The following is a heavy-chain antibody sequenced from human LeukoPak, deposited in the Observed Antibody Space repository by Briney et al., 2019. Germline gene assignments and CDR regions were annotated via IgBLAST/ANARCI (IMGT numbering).Heavy chain of an antibody. CDR3: ARSSRIAAAIWYNWFDP. D-gene: IGHD6-13*01. CDR2: ISSSSSYI. Sequence: GGSLRLSCAASGFTFSSYEMNWVRQAPGKGLEWVSSISSSSSYIYYADSVKGRFTISRDNAKNSLYLQMNSLRAEDTAVYYCARSSRIAAAIWYNWFDPWGQGTLVTVSS. CDR1: GFTFSSYE. J-gene: IGHJ5*02. V-gene: IGHV3-21*01.